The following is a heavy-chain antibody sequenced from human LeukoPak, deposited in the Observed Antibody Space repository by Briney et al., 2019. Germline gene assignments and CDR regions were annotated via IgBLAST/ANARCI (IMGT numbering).Heavy chain of an antibody. V-gene: IGHV3-23*01. Sequence: PGGSLRLSCAASGFTFSSEAMTWVRQAPGKELEWVSAMSGSAGNTYYADSVKGRFTISRDNSKNTLYLQMNRLRAEDTAVYYCAKDGRYWDWGQGTLVTVSS. CDR3: AKDGRYWD. CDR2: MSGSAGNT. J-gene: IGHJ4*02. CDR1: GFTFSSEA. D-gene: IGHD1-14*01.